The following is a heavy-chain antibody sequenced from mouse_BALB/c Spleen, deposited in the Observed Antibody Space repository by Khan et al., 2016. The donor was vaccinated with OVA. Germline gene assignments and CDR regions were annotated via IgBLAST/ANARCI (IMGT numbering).Heavy chain of an antibody. CDR2: MIYSGNT. CDR1: GDSITSGY. Sequence: EVQLQESGPSLVKPSQTLSLTCSVTGDSITSGYWSWIRKFPGNKLEYMGYMIYSGNTYYYPSLKSRISITRHTSKNQYYLQWNSVTTEDTATYYCARSTYRYAFAYWGQGTLVTVSA. CDR3: ARSTYRYAFAY. J-gene: IGHJ3*01. V-gene: IGHV3-8*02. D-gene: IGHD2-14*01.